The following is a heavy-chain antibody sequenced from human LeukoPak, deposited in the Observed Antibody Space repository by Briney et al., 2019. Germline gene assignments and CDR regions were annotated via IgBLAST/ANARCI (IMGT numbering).Heavy chain of an antibody. CDR2: ISAYNGNT. V-gene: IGHV1-18*01. J-gene: IGHJ5*02. D-gene: IGHD3-10*01. CDR3: ARDFSSVHRGEVSYH. CDR1: GYTFTNYG. Sequence: ASVTVTCKSSGYTFTNYGFSWVRQAPGQGIEWVGRISAYNGNTNSAQKFQGRVTMATDTSTNTAYMELRSLRSDDTAAYYCARDFSSVHRGEVSYHWGQGTLVTVSS.